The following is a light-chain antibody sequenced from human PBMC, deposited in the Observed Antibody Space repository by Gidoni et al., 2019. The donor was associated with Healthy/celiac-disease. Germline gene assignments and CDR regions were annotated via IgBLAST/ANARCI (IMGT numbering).Light chain of an antibody. CDR1: SSDVGGYNY. Sequence: QSALTQPASVSGSPGQSITISCTGTSSDVGGYNYVSWYQQHPGKAPKLMIYEVSNRPSGVSIRFSGSKSGNTASLTISGRQAEDEADYYCSSYTSSSKVFGTGTKVTVL. CDR2: EVS. J-gene: IGLJ1*01. CDR3: SSYTSSSKV. V-gene: IGLV2-14*01.